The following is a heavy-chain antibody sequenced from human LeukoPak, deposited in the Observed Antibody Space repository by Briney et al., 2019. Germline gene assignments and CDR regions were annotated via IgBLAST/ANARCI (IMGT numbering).Heavy chain of an antibody. J-gene: IGHJ6*02. CDR2: INPNSGGT. V-gene: IGHV1-2*02. Sequence: ASVEVSCKASGYTFTGYYMHWVRQAPGQGLEWMGWINPNSGGTNYAQKFQGRVTMTRDTSISTAYMELSRLRSDDTAVYYCARVGLPDDYYGMDVWGQGTTVTVSS. D-gene: IGHD2-21*02. CDR1: GYTFTGYY. CDR3: ARVGLPDDYYGMDV.